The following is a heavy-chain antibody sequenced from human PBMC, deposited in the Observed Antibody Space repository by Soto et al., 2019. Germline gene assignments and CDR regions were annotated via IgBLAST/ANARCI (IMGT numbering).Heavy chain of an antibody. D-gene: IGHD4-17*01. V-gene: IGHV3-33*01. CDR3: AISYGYSFDY. J-gene: IGHJ4*02. Sequence: QVQLVESGGGVVQPGRSLRLSCAASGFTFSSYGMHWVRQAPGKGLEWVAVIWYDGSNKYYADSVKGRFTISRDNYKNTLYLQMNSLRAEDTAVYYCAISYGYSFDYWGQGTLVTVSS. CDR2: IWYDGSNK. CDR1: GFTFSSYG.